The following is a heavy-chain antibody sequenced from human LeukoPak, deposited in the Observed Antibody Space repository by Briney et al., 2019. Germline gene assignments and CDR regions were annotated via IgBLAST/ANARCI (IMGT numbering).Heavy chain of an antibody. D-gene: IGHD3-22*01. CDR2: ISAYNGNT. J-gene: IGHJ4*02. CDR1: GYTFTSYG. V-gene: IGHV1-18*01. Sequence: ASVKVSCRASGYTFTSYGISWVRQAPGQGLEWMGWISAYNGNTNYAQKLQGRVTMTTDTSTSTAYMELRSLRSDDTAVYYCARDGAYYYDSSGYYQFDYWGQGTLVTVSS. CDR3: ARDGAYYYDSSGYYQFDY.